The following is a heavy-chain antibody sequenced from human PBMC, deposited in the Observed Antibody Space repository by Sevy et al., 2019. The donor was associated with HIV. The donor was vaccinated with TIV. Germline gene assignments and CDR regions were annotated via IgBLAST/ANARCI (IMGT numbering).Heavy chain of an antibody. D-gene: IGHD3-22*01. Sequence: SETLSLTCTVSGGSISSGGYYWSWIRQHPGKGLEWIGYIYYSGSTYCNPSLKSRVTISVDTSKNQFSLKLSSVTAADTAVYYCARTYDSSGYYYVGAFDIWGQRTMVTVSS. CDR1: GGSISSGGYY. J-gene: IGHJ3*02. CDR2: IYYSGST. CDR3: ARTYDSSGYYYVGAFDI. V-gene: IGHV4-31*03.